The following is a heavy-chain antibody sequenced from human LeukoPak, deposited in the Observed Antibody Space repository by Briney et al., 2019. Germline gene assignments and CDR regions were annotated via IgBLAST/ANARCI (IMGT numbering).Heavy chain of an antibody. Sequence: SETLSLTCAVYGGSFSGYYWIWIRQPPGKGLEWIGEINHRGSTNYNPSLKSRVTISVDTSKNQFSLKLSSVTAADTAVYYCARGGYYYDSSGYYRTTTYYFDYWGQGTLVTVSS. J-gene: IGHJ4*02. CDR3: ARGGYYYDSSGYYRTTTYYFDY. D-gene: IGHD3-22*01. CDR1: GGSFSGYY. CDR2: INHRGST. V-gene: IGHV4-34*01.